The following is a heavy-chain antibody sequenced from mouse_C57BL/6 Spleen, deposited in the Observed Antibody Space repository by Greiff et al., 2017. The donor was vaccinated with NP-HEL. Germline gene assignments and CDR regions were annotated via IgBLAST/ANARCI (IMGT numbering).Heavy chain of an antibody. J-gene: IGHJ2*01. CDR3: ARGQLRLPFDY. CDR1: GYKLTSYW. CDR2: INPSNGGT. D-gene: IGHD3-2*02. V-gene: IGHV1-53*01. Sequence: VKLQQPGTELVKPGASVKLSCKASGYKLTSYWMQWVKQRRGEGREGIGNINPSNGGTNYNEKFKSKATLTVDKSSSTAYMQLSSLTSEDSAVYYCARGQLRLPFDYWGQGTTLTVSS.